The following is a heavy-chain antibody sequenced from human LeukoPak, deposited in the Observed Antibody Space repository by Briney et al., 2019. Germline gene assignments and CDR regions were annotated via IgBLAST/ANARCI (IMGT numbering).Heavy chain of an antibody. J-gene: IGHJ6*03. V-gene: IGHV3-7*01. CDR3: ARDTSYWNYIHYYYYMDV. CDR1: GFTFSSYE. Sequence: GGSLRLSCAASGFTFSSYEMNWVRRAPGKGREWVANIKQDGSEKYYVDSVKGRFTISRDNAKNSLYLQMNSLRAEDTAVYYCARDTSYWNYIHYYYYMDVWGKGTTVTVSS. CDR2: IKQDGSEK. D-gene: IGHD1-7*01.